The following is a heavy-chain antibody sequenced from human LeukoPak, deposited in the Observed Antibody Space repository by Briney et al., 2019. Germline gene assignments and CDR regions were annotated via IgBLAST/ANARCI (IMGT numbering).Heavy chain of an antibody. Sequence: GGSLRLSCAASGFTFSSYGMHGVRQAPGKGLEWGAVISYDGSNKYYADSVKGRFTISRDDSKKTPYPQMNSLRAEDTVVYYCAKGLAVAGLAIDYWGQGTRVTVSS. D-gene: IGHD6-13*01. CDR1: GFTFSSYG. CDR2: ISYDGSNK. CDR3: AKGLAVAGLAIDY. V-gene: IGHV3-30*18. J-gene: IGHJ4*02.